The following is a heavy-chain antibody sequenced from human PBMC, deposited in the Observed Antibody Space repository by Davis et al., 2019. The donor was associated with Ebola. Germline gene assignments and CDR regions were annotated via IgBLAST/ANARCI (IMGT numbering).Heavy chain of an antibody. CDR3: ARGKWFDP. CDR2: IIPVVDTK. V-gene: IGHV1-69*04. J-gene: IGHJ5*02. Sequence: SVKVSCKTSGGTFTNYAVNWVRQAPGQGLEWLGRIIPVVDTKDYAQKFQGRVTLTADKATNTAYMELSGLRFDDTAVYYCARGKWFDPWGQGTLVSVSS. CDR1: GGTFTNYA.